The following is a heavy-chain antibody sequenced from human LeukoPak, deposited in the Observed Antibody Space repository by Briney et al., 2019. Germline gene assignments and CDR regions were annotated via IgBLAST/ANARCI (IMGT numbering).Heavy chain of an antibody. CDR1: GFTFSRSA. Sequence: GGSLRLSCAASGFTFSRSAMTWVRQTPGKGLDWVSSISSSGNTYYADSVKGRFTISRDNSKNMLYLQMNSLTAEDTAIYYCASDSSGYFGPWGQGTLVTVSS. J-gene: IGHJ5*02. V-gene: IGHV3-23*01. CDR2: ISSSGNT. D-gene: IGHD3-22*01. CDR3: ASDSSGYFGP.